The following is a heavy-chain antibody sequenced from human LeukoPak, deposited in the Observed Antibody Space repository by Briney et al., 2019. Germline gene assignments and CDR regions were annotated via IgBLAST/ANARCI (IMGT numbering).Heavy chain of an antibody. D-gene: IGHD2-15*01. Sequence: GGSLRLSCAASGFTFDDYAMHWVRQAPGKGLEWASGISWNSGSIGYADSVKGRFTISRDNAKNSLYLQMNSLRAEDTALYYCAKDLGYCSGGSCYRASFFAFDIWGQGTMVTVSS. CDR1: GFTFDDYA. J-gene: IGHJ3*02. CDR3: AKDLGYCSGGSCYRASFFAFDI. CDR2: ISWNSGSI. V-gene: IGHV3-9*01.